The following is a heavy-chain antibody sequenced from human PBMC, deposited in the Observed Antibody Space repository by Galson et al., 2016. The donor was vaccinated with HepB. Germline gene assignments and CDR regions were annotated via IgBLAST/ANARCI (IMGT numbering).Heavy chain of an antibody. J-gene: IGHJ5*02. Sequence: SLRLSCAASGFTFSDHAMSWFRQAPGKGLEWVGFISSNAYGGTTEVDASVKDRFTISRDDSKSIACLQMNSLKIEDTAVYYCTDGGGIAAAARGLNHWGQGTLVTVSS. CDR2: ISSNAYGGTT. CDR1: GFTFSDHA. CDR3: TDGGGIAAAARGLNH. V-gene: IGHV3-49*03. D-gene: IGHD6-13*01.